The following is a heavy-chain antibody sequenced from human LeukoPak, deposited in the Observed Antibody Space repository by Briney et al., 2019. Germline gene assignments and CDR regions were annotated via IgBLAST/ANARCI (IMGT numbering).Heavy chain of an antibody. V-gene: IGHV4-59*01. D-gene: IGHD1-26*01. CDR1: GVSISSYY. CDR2: IYYSGST. CDR3: ASLSGSYYGVFDY. J-gene: IGHJ4*02. Sequence: PSETLSLTCTVSGVSISSYYWSWIRQPPGKGLEWIGYIYYSGSTNYNPSLKSRVTISVDTSKNQFSLKLSSVTAADTAVYYCASLSGSYYGVFDYWGQGTLVTVSS.